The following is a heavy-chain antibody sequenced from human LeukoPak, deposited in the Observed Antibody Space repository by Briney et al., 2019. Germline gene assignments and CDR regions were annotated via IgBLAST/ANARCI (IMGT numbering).Heavy chain of an antibody. J-gene: IGHJ5*02. Sequence: SETLSLTCTVSGGSISSSSYFWAWIRQPPGMGLEWIGNIYYSGSTYYNPSLQSRVTISVDTSKNQFSLKLSSVTAADTAVYYCARAHCSGGSCYSFLRTLSSNNWFDPWGQGTLVTVSS. CDR1: GGSISSSSYF. D-gene: IGHD2-15*01. V-gene: IGHV4-39*07. CDR2: IYYSGST. CDR3: ARAHCSGGSCYSFLRTLSSNNWFDP.